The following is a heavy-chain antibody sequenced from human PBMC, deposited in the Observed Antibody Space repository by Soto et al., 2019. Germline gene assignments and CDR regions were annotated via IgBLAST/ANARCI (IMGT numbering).Heavy chain of an antibody. V-gene: IGHV3-30*18. D-gene: IGHD6-19*01. CDR3: AKQLRGSGWYPLDS. CDR2: SSFDGTQQ. CDR1: GLSLSSSG. Sequence: GGSLRLSCTASGLSLSSSGMHWVRQAPGKGLEWLAVSSFDGTQQFYGDSVKGRFTVSRDNSNNTPYLEMNSLRTEDTAVYYCAKQLRGSGWYPLDSWGQGTPVTVSS. J-gene: IGHJ4*02.